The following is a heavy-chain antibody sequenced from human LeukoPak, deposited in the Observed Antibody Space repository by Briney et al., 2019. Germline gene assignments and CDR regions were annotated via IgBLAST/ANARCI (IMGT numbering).Heavy chain of an antibody. V-gene: IGHV3-23*01. D-gene: IGHD3-10*01. Sequence: GGTLRLSCATSGFTFSRYGMSWVRQAPGKGLEWVSAISGNGADTYYADAVKGRFTISRDNAKNSLYLQMNSLRAEDTAVYYCARNYYYGSGSYYKHYYYYYMDVWGKGTTVTVSS. J-gene: IGHJ6*03. CDR3: ARNYYYGSGSYYKHYYYYYMDV. CDR1: GFTFSRYG. CDR2: ISGNGADT.